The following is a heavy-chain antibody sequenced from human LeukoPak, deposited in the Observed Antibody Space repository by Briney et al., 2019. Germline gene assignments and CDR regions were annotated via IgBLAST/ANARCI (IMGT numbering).Heavy chain of an antibody. J-gene: IGHJ4*02. Sequence: SQTLSLTCAISGDSVSSNTAAWHWLTLSPSGGLEWLGRRCYRSKWYNDYAISVNSRLAVNPDPSMNQFSLHRISMTPADTAVYYCARDAPGPDTNFDYWGQGNLVTVSS. D-gene: IGHD1-14*01. V-gene: IGHV6-1*01. CDR2: RCYRSKWYN. CDR1: GDSVSSNTAA. CDR3: ARDAPGPDTNFDY.